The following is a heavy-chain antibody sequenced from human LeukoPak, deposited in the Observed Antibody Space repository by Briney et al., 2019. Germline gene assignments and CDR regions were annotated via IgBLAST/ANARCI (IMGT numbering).Heavy chain of an antibody. D-gene: IGHD6-6*01. V-gene: IGHV1-46*01. CDR1: GYTFTSYY. J-gene: IGHJ5*02. CDR3: ARGPIAARTKNWFDP. CDR2: INPSGGST. Sequence: ASVKVSCKASGYTFTSYYMHWVRQAPGQGLEWMGIINPSGGSTSYAQKFQGRVTMTRDVSTSTVYMELSSLRSEDTAVYYCARGPIAARTKNWFDPWGQGTLVTVSS.